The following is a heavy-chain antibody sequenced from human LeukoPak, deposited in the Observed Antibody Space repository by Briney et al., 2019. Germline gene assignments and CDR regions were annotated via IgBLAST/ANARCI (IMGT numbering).Heavy chain of an antibody. CDR1: GFTFSSYA. CDR2: ISYDGIDK. Sequence: PGGSLRLSCAASGFTFSSYAMHWVRQTPGKGLEWVAVISYDGIDKYYADSVKGRFTISRDNSRNTLYLQMNSLRAEDTAVYYCARDQGWSQTYGSGTYGLDYWGQGTLVTVSS. V-gene: IGHV3-30*03. D-gene: IGHD3-10*01. CDR3: ARDQGWSQTYGSGTYGLDY. J-gene: IGHJ4*02.